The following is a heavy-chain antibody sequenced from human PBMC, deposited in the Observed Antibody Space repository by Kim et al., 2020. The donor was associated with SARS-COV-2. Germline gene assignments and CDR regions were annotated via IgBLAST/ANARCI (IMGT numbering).Heavy chain of an antibody. J-gene: IGHJ4*02. V-gene: IGHV3-72*01. CDR1: GFSLSDHY. CDR2: IRREANGYNT. Sequence: GGSLRLSCAASGFSLSDHYMDWVRQAPGKGLEWVGRIRREANGYNTEYAASVQGRFTISRDDSKSSVYLQMYSLKAEDAALYYCARGSGQNTGWYIDYWGQGTLVTVSS. D-gene: IGHD2-8*02. CDR3: ARGSGQNTGWYIDY.